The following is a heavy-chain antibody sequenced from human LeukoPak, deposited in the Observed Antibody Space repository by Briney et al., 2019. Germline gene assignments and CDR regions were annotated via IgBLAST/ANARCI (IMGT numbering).Heavy chain of an antibody. V-gene: IGHV1-18*01. D-gene: IGHD3-16*01. Sequence: GASVKVSCKASGYTFSNYGITWVRQAPAQGLEWMGWIGTYNGNTNYAQNLQGRVTMTTDTSTSTSYMELRSLKSDDTAVYYCASSSRFGGAYYFDYWGQGTLVTVSS. CDR2: IGTYNGNT. J-gene: IGHJ4*02. CDR1: GYTFSNYG. CDR3: ASSSRFGGAYYFDY.